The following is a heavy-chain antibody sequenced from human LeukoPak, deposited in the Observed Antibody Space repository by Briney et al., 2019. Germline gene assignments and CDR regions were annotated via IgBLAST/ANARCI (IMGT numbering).Heavy chain of an antibody. V-gene: IGHV4-39*07. J-gene: IGHJ2*01. CDR3: ARIPAQNYGDLNWYFDL. CDR1: GGSISSSSYY. D-gene: IGHD4-17*01. CDR2: IYYSGST. Sequence: SETLSLTCTVSGGSISSSSYYWGWIRQPPGKGLEWIGSIYYSGSTYYNPSLKSRVTISVDTSKNQFSLKLSSVTAADTAVYYCARIPAQNYGDLNWYFDLWGRGTLVTVSS.